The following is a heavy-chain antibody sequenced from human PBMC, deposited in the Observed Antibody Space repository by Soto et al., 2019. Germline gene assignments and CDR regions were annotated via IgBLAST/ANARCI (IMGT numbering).Heavy chain of an antibody. CDR2: VYHSGST. J-gene: IGHJ4*02. V-gene: IGHV4-59*04. CDR1: DGSISRYY. CDR3: ARLNVEAGSYYFDY. Sequence: SETLSLTYTISDGSISRYYWSWIRQPPGKALEWIGYVYHSGSTYYNPSLKSRVTISVDTSKNQFSLKLSSVTAADTAVYYCARLNVEAGSYYFDYWGQGTLVTVSS. D-gene: IGHD6-19*01.